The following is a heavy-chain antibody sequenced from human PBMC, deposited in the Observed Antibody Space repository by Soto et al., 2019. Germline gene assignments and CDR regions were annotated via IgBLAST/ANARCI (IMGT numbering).Heavy chain of an antibody. CDR2: VYYSGST. D-gene: IGHD4-4*01. CDR3: ARHPDYRNNNFYYDMDV. V-gene: IGHV4-39*01. Sequence: SETLSLTCTVSGASISSSSSFWGWICQPPGKTLEWIGSVYYSGSTYYNLSLKSRVTVSVDTSKNQFSLKLTSVTAADSAVYYCARHPDYRNNNFYYDMDVWGQGTTVTVS. J-gene: IGHJ6*02. CDR1: GASISSSSSF.